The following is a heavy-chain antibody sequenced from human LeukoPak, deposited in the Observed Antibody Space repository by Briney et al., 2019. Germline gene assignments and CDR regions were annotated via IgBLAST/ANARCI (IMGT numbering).Heavy chain of an antibody. CDR2: IIPIFGTA. CDR1: GGTFSSYA. CDR3: ATGSVLEWLFYFDY. D-gene: IGHD3-3*01. J-gene: IGHJ4*02. Sequence: GSSVKVSCKASGGTFSSYAISWVRQAPGQGLEWMGRIIPIFGTANYAQKFQGRVTITTDESTSTAYMELSSLRSEDTAVYYCATGSVLEWLFYFDYWGQGTLVTVSS. V-gene: IGHV1-69*05.